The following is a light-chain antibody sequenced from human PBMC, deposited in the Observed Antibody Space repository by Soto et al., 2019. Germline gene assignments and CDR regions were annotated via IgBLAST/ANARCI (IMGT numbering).Light chain of an antibody. CDR3: QQYESLHLT. CDR2: DES. CDR1: QDINKN. V-gene: IGKV1-33*01. J-gene: IGKJ5*01. Sequence: DIHMTQSPSSLSASVGDRVTITCQASQDINKNLIWYQQKPGKAPKLLIYDESDLETGVQSRFSGSGSGTGFTFTISSLQPEDFATYYCQQYESLHLTLGQGTRLEIK.